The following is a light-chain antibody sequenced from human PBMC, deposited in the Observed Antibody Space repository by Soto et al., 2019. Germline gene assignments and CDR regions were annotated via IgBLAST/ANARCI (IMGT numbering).Light chain of an antibody. CDR1: SSNVGSYKL. V-gene: IGLV2-23*02. Sequence: QSVLTQPASVSGSPGQSITISCTGTSSNVGSYKLVSWYQQHPGKAPKLMIFEVNKRPSWVSNRFSGSKSGNTASLTISGLKGEDEADYYCCSSGGSPTYVFGTGTKLTVL. CDR2: EVN. CDR3: CSSGGSPTYV. J-gene: IGLJ1*01.